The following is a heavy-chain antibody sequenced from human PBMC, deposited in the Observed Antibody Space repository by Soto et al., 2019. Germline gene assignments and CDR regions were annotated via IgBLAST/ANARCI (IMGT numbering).Heavy chain of an antibody. V-gene: IGHV1-8*01. Sequence: QVQLVQSGAEVTKPGASVKVSCRASGYTFTTYDINWVRQATGQGLEWMGWMSPNSGATSYAQKFQGRVTMTRDTSISTAYMELSNLRSEDTAIYYCARGVDAGVDVWGQGTTVTVSS. J-gene: IGHJ6*02. D-gene: IGHD1-1*01. CDR2: MSPNSGAT. CDR3: ARGVDAGVDV. CDR1: GYTFTTYD.